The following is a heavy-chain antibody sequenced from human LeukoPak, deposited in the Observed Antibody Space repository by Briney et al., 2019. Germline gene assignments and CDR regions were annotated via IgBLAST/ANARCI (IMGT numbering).Heavy chain of an antibody. V-gene: IGHV1-18*01. Sequence: ASVKVSCKASGYTFTSYGISWVRQSPGQGLEWMGWISAYNGNTNYAQKLQGRVTMTTDTSTSTAYMELRSLRSDDTAVYYCARVVDYPSYMDVWGKGTTVTVSS. J-gene: IGHJ6*03. CDR2: ISAYNGNT. D-gene: IGHD2-2*01. CDR1: GYTFTSYG. CDR3: ARVVDYPSYMDV.